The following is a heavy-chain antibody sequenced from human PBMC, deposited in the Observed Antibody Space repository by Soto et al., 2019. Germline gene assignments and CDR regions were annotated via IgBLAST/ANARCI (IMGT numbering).Heavy chain of an antibody. J-gene: IGHJ4*02. CDR2: INSDGSST. CDR1: GFTFSSYW. D-gene: IGHD3-3*01. Sequence: GGSLRLSCAASGFTFSSYWMHWVRQAPGKGLVWVSRINSDGSSTSYADSVKGRFTISRDNAKNTLYLQMNSLRAEDTAVYYCARDLTYYDFWSGYHNFGYWGQGTLVTVS. CDR3: ARDLTYYDFWSGYHNFGY. V-gene: IGHV3-74*01.